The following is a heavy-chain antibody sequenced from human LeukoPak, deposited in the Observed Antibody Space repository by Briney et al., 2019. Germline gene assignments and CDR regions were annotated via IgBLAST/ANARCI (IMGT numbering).Heavy chain of an antibody. CDR2: ISYDGSNK. Sequence: GGSLRLSCAASGFTFSSYAMSWVRQAPGKGLEWVAVISYDGSNKYYADSVKGRFTISRDNSKNTLYLQMNSLRAEDTAVYYCAKDSSRGYYYYYGMDVWGQGTTVTVSS. J-gene: IGHJ6*02. CDR3: AKDSSRGYYYYYGMDV. CDR1: GFTFSSYA. V-gene: IGHV3-30*18. D-gene: IGHD6-13*01.